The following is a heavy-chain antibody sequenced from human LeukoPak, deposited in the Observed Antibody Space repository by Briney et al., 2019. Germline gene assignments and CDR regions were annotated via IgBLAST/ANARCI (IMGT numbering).Heavy chain of an antibody. J-gene: IGHJ4*02. V-gene: IGHV1-8*02. D-gene: IGHD3-16*01. CDR3: ARSDYVWGSYPD. Sequence: GASVKVSCKASGYTFTSYGISWVRQAPGQGLEWMGWMNPNSGNTGYAQKFQGRVTMTRNTSISTAYMELSSLRSEDTAVYYCARSDYVWGSYPDWGQGTLVTVSS. CDR2: MNPNSGNT. CDR1: GYTFTSYG.